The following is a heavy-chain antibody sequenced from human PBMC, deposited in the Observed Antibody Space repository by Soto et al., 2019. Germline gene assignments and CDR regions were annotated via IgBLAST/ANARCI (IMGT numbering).Heavy chain of an antibody. D-gene: IGHD1-26*01. CDR3: ARRRTATTFIYYFDY. J-gene: IGHJ4*02. CDR2: IYPGDSDT. V-gene: IGHV5-51*01. CDR1: GYSFTSYW. Sequence: GESLKISCKGSGYSFTSYWIGWVRQMPGKGLEWMGIIYPGDSDTRYSPSFQGQVTISADKSISTAYLQWSSLKASDTAMYYCARRRTATTFIYYFDYWGQGTLVTVSS.